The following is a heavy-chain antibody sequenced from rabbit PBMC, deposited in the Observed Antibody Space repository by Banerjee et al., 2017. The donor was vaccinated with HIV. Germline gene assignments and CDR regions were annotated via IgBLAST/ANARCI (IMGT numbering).Heavy chain of an antibody. CDR3: ARGVSTSGRGYGL. V-gene: IGHV1S45*01. D-gene: IGHD4-1*01. Sequence: QEQLEESGGDLVKPEGSLTLTCTASGFSFSSSYYMCWVRQAPGKGLEWIGCIYGDNSGITYYATWAKGRFTISKTSSTTVTLQMTSLTAADTATYFCARGVSTSGRGYGLWGPGTLVTVS. CDR2: IYGDNSGIT. J-gene: IGHJ6*01. CDR1: GFSFSSSYY.